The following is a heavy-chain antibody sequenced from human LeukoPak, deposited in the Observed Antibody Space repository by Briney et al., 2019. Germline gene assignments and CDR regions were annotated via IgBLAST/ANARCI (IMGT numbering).Heavy chain of an antibody. D-gene: IGHD3-3*01. CDR2: IIPIFGTA. V-gene: IGHV1-69*13. CDR1: GGTFSSYA. Sequence: GASVKVSCKASGGTFSSYAISWVRQAPGQGLEWMGGIIPIFGTANYAQKFQGRVTITADESTSTAYMELSSLRSEDTAVYYCARVSPVFGVVTVFDYWGQGTLVTVSS. J-gene: IGHJ4*02. CDR3: ARVSPVFGVVTVFDY.